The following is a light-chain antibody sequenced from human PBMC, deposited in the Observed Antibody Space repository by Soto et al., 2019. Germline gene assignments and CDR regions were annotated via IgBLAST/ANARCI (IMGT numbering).Light chain of an antibody. CDR2: GVS. Sequence: EILMTQSPATLAVSPGERVALPCRASQSVSRNLAWYQQKAGQAPLLLIYGVSSWATETPSRFSGSGSGTEFTLTISSLQSEDFAVYYCQQYNNWPYTFGLGTKLEMK. CDR1: QSVSRN. J-gene: IGKJ2*01. V-gene: IGKV3-15*01. CDR3: QQYNNWPYT.